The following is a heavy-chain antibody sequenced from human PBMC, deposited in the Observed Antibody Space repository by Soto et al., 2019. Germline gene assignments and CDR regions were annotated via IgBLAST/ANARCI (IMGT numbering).Heavy chain of an antibody. V-gene: IGHV1-18*01. CDR1: GFTFTSFW. Sequence: VSCKASGFTFTSFWITWGRQAPGQRLEWMGWISVYNGNTNYAQKFQGRVTMTTDTSTSTAYLELRSLRSEDTAVYYCAREYHRTSCSGGSCYSYNWFDPWGQGTLVTVSS. CDR2: ISVYNGNT. J-gene: IGHJ5*02. D-gene: IGHD2-15*01. CDR3: AREYHRTSCSGGSCYSYNWFDP.